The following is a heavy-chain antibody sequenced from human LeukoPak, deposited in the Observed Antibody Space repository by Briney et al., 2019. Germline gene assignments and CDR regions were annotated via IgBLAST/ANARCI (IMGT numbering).Heavy chain of an antibody. CDR1: GFTFSSYW. V-gene: IGHV3-74*01. CDR2: INNDGSST. D-gene: IGHD3-10*01. Sequence: GGSLRLSCAASGFTFSSYWMHWVRQAPGKGLVWVSRINNDGSSTSYADSVEGRFTISRDNAKNTLYLQMNSLRAEDTALYYCARVARGDYYYYYMDVWGKGTTVTVSS. J-gene: IGHJ6*03. CDR3: ARVARGDYYYYYMDV.